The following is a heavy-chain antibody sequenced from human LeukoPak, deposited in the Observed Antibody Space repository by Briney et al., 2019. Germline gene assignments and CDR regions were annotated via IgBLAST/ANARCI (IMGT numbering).Heavy chain of an antibody. J-gene: IGHJ3*02. CDR2: IYYSGST. CDR1: GGSISSSSYY. Sequence: PSETLSLTCTVSGGSISSSSYYWGWIRQPPGKGLEWIGSIYYSGSTYYNPSLKSRVTISVDTSKNQFSLKLSSVTAADTAVYYCATEGPRGYSSGWYRVPGAFDIWGQGTMVTVSS. CDR3: ATEGPRGYSSGWYRVPGAFDI. D-gene: IGHD6-19*01. V-gene: IGHV4-39*07.